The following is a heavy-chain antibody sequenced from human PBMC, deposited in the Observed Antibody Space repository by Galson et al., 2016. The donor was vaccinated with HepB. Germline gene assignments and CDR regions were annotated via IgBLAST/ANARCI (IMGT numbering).Heavy chain of an antibody. CDR1: GFSFRRYW. CDR2: IRSDGTEN. CDR3: ARENFWKLDQ. D-gene: IGHD3-3*01. Sequence: SLRLSCAASGFSFRRYWMARVRQAPGKGLEWVGNIRSDGTENDYVDSVRGRFTMSRDNAQRSLFLQMTNLRVEDTAVYYCARENFWKLDQWGQGTLVTVSS. V-gene: IGHV3-7*03. J-gene: IGHJ5*02.